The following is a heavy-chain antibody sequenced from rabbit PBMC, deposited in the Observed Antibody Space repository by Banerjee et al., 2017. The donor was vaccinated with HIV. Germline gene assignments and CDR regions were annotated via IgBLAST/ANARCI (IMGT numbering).Heavy chain of an antibody. Sequence: QEQLEESGGDLVKPEGSLTLTCTASGFSFSNKYVMCWVRQAPGKGLEWIACINTTSGNTVYASWAKGRFTVSRTSSTTVALQLNSLTAADTATYFCAEDTYGYTYFNLWGPGTLVTVS. V-gene: IGHV1S45*01. CDR2: INTTSGNT. CDR3: AEDTYGYTYFNL. J-gene: IGHJ4*01. D-gene: IGHD6-1*01. CDR1: GFSFSNKYV.